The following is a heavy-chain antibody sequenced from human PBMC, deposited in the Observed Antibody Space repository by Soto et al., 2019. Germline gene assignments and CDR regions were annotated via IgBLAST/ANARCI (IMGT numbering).Heavy chain of an antibody. CDR2: IYYSGST. CDR3: ARLGAVYYYGSGSYPNWFDP. CDR1: GGSISSSSYY. Sequence: QLQLQESGPGLVKPSETLSLTCTVSGGSISSSSYYWGWIRQPPGKGLEWIGSIYYSGSTYYNPSLKRRVTISVDTSKNQFSLKLSSVTAADTAVYYCARLGAVYYYGSGSYPNWFDPWGQGTLVTVSS. D-gene: IGHD3-10*01. V-gene: IGHV4-39*01. J-gene: IGHJ5*02.